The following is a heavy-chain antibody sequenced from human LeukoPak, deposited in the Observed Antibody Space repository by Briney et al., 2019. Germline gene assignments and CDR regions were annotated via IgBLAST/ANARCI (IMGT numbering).Heavy chain of an antibody. Sequence: GGSLRLSCAASGFTFSSYAMSWVRQAPGKGLEWVSVISGSGGRASYADSVKGRFTISRDNSKNTLYLQMNSLRAEDTAVYYCAKLDGGSYRTEYFQHWGQGTLVTVSS. J-gene: IGHJ1*01. D-gene: IGHD1-26*01. CDR1: GFTFSSYA. V-gene: IGHV3-23*01. CDR2: ISGSGGRA. CDR3: AKLDGGSYRTEYFQH.